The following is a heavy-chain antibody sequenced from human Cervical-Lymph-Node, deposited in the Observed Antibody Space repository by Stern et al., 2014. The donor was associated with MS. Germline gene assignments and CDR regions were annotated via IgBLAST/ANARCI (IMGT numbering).Heavy chain of an antibody. V-gene: IGHV3-21*01. Sequence: DVQLVESGGGLVTPGGSLRLSCAASGFTFSSYSMNWVRPAPGTGLEWVSSISSSGSYIFYADSVKGRFTISRDNAKNSLYLQVNSLRAEDTAIYYCARGGDYNTYDIWGQGTMVTVSS. J-gene: IGHJ3*02. CDR2: ISSSGSYI. D-gene: IGHD3-22*01. CDR1: GFTFSSYS. CDR3: ARGGDYNTYDI.